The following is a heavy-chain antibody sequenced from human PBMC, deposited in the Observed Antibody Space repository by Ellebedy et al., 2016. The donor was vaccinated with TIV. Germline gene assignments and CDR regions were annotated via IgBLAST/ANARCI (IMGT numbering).Heavy chain of an antibody. CDR2: ISGSGGST. Sequence: PGGSLRLSCAASGFTFSSYAMSWVRQAPGKGLEWVSAISGSGGSTYYADSVKGRFTISRDNSKNTLYLQMNSLRAEDTAVYYCAKDQNSGYDYAGLGLDYWGQGTLVTVSS. V-gene: IGHV3-23*01. D-gene: IGHD5-12*01. J-gene: IGHJ4*02. CDR1: GFTFSSYA. CDR3: AKDQNSGYDYAGLGLDY.